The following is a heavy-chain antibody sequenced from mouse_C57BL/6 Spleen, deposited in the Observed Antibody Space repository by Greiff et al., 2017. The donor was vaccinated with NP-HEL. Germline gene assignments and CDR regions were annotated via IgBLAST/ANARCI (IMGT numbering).Heavy chain of an antibody. CDR3: ARWDSFDY. V-gene: IGHV1-4*01. CDR2: INPSSGYT. Sequence: LQLQQSGAELARPGASVKMSCKASGYTFTSYTMHWVKQRPGQGLEWIGYINPSSGYTKYNQKFKDKATLTADKSSSTAYMQLSSLTSEDSAVYYCARWDSFDYWGQGTTLTVSS. J-gene: IGHJ2*01. D-gene: IGHD4-1*01. CDR1: GYTFTSYT.